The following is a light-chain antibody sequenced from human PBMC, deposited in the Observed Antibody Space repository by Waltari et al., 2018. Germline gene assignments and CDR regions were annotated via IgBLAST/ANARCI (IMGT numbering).Light chain of an antibody. V-gene: IGKV1-8*01. J-gene: IGKJ4*01. CDR2: AAS. CDR3: QHYYNYPIT. Sequence: AIRMTQSPSSFSASTADTNTITCRASLGISKYLAWYQQKPGEAPKLLIYAASTLQSWVPSRFSGSGSGTDFTLTVSYLQSEDSATYYCQHYYNYPITFGGGTKVEI. CDR1: LGISKY.